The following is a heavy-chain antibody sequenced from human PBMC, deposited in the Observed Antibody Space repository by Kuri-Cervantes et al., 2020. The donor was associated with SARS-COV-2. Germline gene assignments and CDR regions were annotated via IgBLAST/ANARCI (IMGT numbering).Heavy chain of an antibody. D-gene: IGHD6-13*01. CDR1: GFTFSSYW. CDR3: ARDGGLAAAGKFDY. J-gene: IGHJ4*02. Sequence: GESLKISCAASGFTFSSYWMHWVRQAPGKGLVWVSRINSDGSSTSYADSVKGRFTISRDNSKNTLYLQMNSLRAEDTAVYYCARDGGLAAAGKFDYWGQGTLVTVSS. V-gene: IGHV3-74*01. CDR2: INSDGSST.